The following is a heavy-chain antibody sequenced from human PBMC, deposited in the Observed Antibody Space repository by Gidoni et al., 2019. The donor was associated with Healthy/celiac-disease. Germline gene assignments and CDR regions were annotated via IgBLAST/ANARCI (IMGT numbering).Heavy chain of an antibody. CDR2: IYYSGST. J-gene: IGHJ6*02. Sequence: QVQLQESGPGLVTPSQTLSLTCTVPGGSISSGGYYWSWIRQHPGKGLEWIGYIYYSGSTYYNPSLKSRVTISVDTSKNQFSLKLSSVTSADTAVYYCARDNRRELYYYYGMDVWGQGTTVTVSS. CDR1: GGSISSGGYY. V-gene: IGHV4-31*03. CDR3: ARDNRRELYYYYGMDV. D-gene: IGHD1-7*01.